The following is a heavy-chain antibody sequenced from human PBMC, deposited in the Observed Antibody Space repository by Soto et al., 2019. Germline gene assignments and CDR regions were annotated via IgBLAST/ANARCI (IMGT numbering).Heavy chain of an antibody. V-gene: IGHV1-8*01. CDR3: ARRAYDFWSGYYRF. Sequence: QVQLVQSGAEVKKPGASVKVSCKASGNTFTSYDINWVRQATGQGLEWMGWMNPNSGNTGYAQKFQGRVTMTRNTSISTAYMELSSLRSEDTAVYYCARRAYDFWSGYYRFWGQGTLVTVSS. D-gene: IGHD3-3*01. CDR1: GNTFTSYD. J-gene: IGHJ4*02. CDR2: MNPNSGNT.